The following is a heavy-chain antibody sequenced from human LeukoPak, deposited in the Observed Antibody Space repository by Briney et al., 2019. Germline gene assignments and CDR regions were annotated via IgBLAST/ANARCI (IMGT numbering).Heavy chain of an antibody. CDR1: GYTLTELS. V-gene: IGHV1-24*01. J-gene: IGHJ6*02. CDR3: ATEGMVRGVIRDYYYGMDV. D-gene: IGHD3-10*01. CDR2: FDPEDGET. Sequence: ASVKVSCKVSGYTLTELSMHRVRQAPGKGLEWMGGFDPEDGETIYAQKFQGRVTMTEDTSTDTAYMELSSLRSEDTAVYYCATEGMVRGVIRDYYYGMDVWGQGTTVTVSS.